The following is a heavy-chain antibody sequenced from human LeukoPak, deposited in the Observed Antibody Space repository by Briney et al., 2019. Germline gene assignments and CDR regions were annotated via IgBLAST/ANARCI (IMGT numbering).Heavy chain of an antibody. J-gene: IGHJ3*02. D-gene: IGHD5-12*01. CDR1: GDSVSSNTAA. Sequence: SQTLSLTCAISGDSVSSNTAAWNWIRKSPSRGLEWLGRTYYRSSWYTDYAVSVKSRIIVRPDTSRSQFSLQLNSVTPEDTAVYFCARDYDAGGKHAFDIWGQGTRVTVSS. CDR3: ARDYDAGGKHAFDI. V-gene: IGHV6-1*01. CDR2: TYYRSSWYT.